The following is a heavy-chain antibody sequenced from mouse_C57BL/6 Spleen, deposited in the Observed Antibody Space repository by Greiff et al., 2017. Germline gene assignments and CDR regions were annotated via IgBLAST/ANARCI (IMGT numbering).Heavy chain of an antibody. Sequence: QVQLQQPGAELVKPGASVKLSCKASGYTFTSYWMHWVKQRPGQGLEWIGMIHPNSGSTNYNEKFKSKATLTVDKSSSTAYMQLSSLTSEDSAVYYCARSGNGYPYYYAKDYWGQGTSVTVSS. V-gene: IGHV1-64*01. CDR1: GYTFTSYW. CDR2: IHPNSGST. D-gene: IGHD2-2*01. J-gene: IGHJ4*01. CDR3: ARSGNGYPYYYAKDY.